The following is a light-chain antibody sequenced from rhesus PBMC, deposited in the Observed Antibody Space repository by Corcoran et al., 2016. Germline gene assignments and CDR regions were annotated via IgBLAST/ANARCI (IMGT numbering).Light chain of an antibody. CDR2: GAS. Sequence: EIVMTQSPATLSLSPGERATLSCRASQSVSSYVAWYQPKPEQAPRLLIYGASRRATGIPDRFSGSGSGKDFTFIISSLEPEDVGLYYFQQYNNWNSFGQGTKVEIK. CDR3: QQYNNWNS. CDR1: QSVSSY. J-gene: IGKJ2*01. V-gene: IGKV3S9*01.